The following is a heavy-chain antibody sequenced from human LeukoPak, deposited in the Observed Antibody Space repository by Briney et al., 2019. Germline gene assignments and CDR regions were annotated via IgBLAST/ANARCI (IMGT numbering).Heavy chain of an antibody. CDR3: AKIPGIAAAGYGMDV. Sequence: SQTLSLTCAVSGGSISSGGYSWSWIRQPPGKGLEWIGYIYHSGSTYYNPSLKSRVTISVDTSKNQFSLKLSSVTAADTAVYYCAKIPGIAAAGYGMDVWGQGTTVTVSS. CDR1: GGSISSGGYS. CDR2: IYHSGST. V-gene: IGHV4-30-2*01. J-gene: IGHJ6*02. D-gene: IGHD6-13*01.